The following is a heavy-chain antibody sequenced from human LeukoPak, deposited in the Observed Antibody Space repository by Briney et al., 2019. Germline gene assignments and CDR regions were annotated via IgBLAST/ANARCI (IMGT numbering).Heavy chain of an antibody. D-gene: IGHD3-3*01. CDR1: GFTFDDHA. CDR3: AREDGDAIAIFGVITDY. J-gene: IGHJ4*02. Sequence: GGSLRLSCAASGFTFDDHAMHWVRQVPGKGPEWVSLISGDGERTFYADSVKGRFTISRDSSKNSLHLQMNRLKTEDTALYYCAREDGDAIAIFGVITDYWGQGTLVTVSS. V-gene: IGHV3-43*02. CDR2: ISGDGERT.